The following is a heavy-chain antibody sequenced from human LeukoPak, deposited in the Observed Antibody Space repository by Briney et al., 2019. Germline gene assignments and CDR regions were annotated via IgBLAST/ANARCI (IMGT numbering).Heavy chain of an antibody. CDR2: IYLGDSDT. V-gene: IGHV5-51*01. D-gene: IGHD6-6*01. Sequence: GESLKISCKGSGDSFTSYWIGWVRQMPGKGLEWMGIIYLGDSDTRYSPSFQGQVTVSADKSISTAYLQWSSLKASDTAMYYCARQGIGAARPRGAFDIWGQGTMVTVSS. CDR3: ARQGIGAARPRGAFDI. J-gene: IGHJ3*02. CDR1: GDSFTSYW.